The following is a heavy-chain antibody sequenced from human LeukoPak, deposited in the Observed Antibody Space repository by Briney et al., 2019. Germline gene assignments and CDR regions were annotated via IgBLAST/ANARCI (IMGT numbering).Heavy chain of an antibody. Sequence: GGSLRLSCAASGFTFSSYSMNWVRQAPGKGLEWVSSISSSSSYIYYADSVKGRFTISRDNSKNTLYLQMNSLRAEDTAVYYCARELAGRMVGGAFDIWGQGTMVTVSS. CDR2: ISSSSSYI. CDR3: ARELAGRMVGGAFDI. J-gene: IGHJ3*02. D-gene: IGHD2-15*01. V-gene: IGHV3-21*04. CDR1: GFTFSSYS.